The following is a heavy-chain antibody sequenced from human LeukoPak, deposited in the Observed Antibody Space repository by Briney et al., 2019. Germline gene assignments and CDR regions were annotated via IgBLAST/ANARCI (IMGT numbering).Heavy chain of an antibody. J-gene: IGHJ5*02. D-gene: IGHD1-26*01. CDR1: GFTFSSYS. CDR3: AKDSGGWFDP. V-gene: IGHV3-21*04. CDR2: ISSSSSYI. Sequence: GGSLRLSCAASGFTFSSYSMNWVRQAPGKGLEWVSSISSSSSYIYYADSVKGRFTISRDNAKNSLYLQMNSLRAEDTALYYCAKDSGGWFDPWGQGTLVTVSS.